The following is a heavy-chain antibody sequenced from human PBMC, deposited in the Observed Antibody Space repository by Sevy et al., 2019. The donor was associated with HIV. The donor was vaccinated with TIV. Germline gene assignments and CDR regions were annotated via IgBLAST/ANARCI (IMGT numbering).Heavy chain of an antibody. Sequence: GGSLRLPCAASGFTFSSYSMNWVRQAPGKGLEWVSSISSSSSYIYYADSVKGRFTISRDNAKNSLYLQMNSLRAEDTAVYYCARSPGLGPGAFDIWGQGTMVTVSS. J-gene: IGHJ3*02. CDR2: ISSSSSYI. CDR3: ARSPGLGPGAFDI. D-gene: IGHD3-16*01. CDR1: GFTFSSYS. V-gene: IGHV3-21*01.